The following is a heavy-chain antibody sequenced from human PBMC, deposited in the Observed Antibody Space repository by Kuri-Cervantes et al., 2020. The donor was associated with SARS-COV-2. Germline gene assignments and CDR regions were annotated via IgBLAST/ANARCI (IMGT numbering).Heavy chain of an antibody. D-gene: IGHD3-10*01. CDR1: GGSVSSGSYY. Sequence: SETLSLTCTVSGGSVSSGSYYWSWIRQPPGKGLEWIGEINHSGSTNYNPSLKSRVTISVDTSKNQFSLKLSSVTAADTAVYYCARGGLWFGESTMDVWGQGTTVTVSS. CDR2: INHSGST. CDR3: ARGGLWFGESTMDV. V-gene: IGHV4-39*07. J-gene: IGHJ6*02.